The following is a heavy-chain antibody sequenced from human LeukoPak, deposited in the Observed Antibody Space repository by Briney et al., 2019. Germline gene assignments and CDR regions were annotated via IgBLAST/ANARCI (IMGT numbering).Heavy chain of an antibody. D-gene: IGHD6-19*01. J-gene: IGHJ4*02. V-gene: IGHV5-51*01. CDR3: ARPLVAGTIAPDY. CDR2: IYPGDSDT. Sequence: GESLKISCKGSGYSFTSYWIGWVRQMPGKGLEWMGIIYPGDSDTRYSPSFQGQVTISADKSISTAHLQWSSLKASDTAMYYCARPLVAGTIAPDYWGQGTLVTVSS. CDR1: GYSFTSYW.